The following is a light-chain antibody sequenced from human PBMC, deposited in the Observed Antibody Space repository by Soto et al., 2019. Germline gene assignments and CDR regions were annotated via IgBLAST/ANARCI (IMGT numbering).Light chain of an antibody. CDR1: QDISNY. V-gene: IGKV1-27*01. CDR2: AAS. Sequence: DIQMTQSPSSLSAFVGDRVTITCRTSQDISNYLAWYQQKPGKVPKLLIYAASTLQSGVPSRFSGGGSGTDFSLTISSLQPEDVATYYCQKYNSAPPTFGGGTKVEIQ. CDR3: QKYNSAPPT. J-gene: IGKJ4*01.